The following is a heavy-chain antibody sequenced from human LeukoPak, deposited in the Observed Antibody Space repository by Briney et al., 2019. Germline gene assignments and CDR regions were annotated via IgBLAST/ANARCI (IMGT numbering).Heavy chain of an antibody. Sequence: GASVKVSCKASGCTFTGYYMHWVRQAPGQGLEWMGWINPNSGGTNYAQKFQGWVTMTRDTSISTAYMELSRLRSDDTAVYYCARSPIEEYDSSGYCAFDIWGQGTMVTVSS. J-gene: IGHJ3*02. D-gene: IGHD3-22*01. V-gene: IGHV1-2*04. CDR1: GCTFTGYY. CDR3: ARSPIEEYDSSGYCAFDI. CDR2: INPNSGGT.